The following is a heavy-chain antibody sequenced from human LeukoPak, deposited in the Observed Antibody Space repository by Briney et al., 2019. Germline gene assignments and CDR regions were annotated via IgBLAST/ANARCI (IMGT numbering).Heavy chain of an antibody. Sequence: GGSLRLSCAASGFTFSSYWMSWVRQAPGKGLEWVANIKQDGSEKYYVDSVKGRFTISRDNAKNSLYLQMNSPRAEDTAVYYCARDLDTACFDYWGQGTLVTVSS. J-gene: IGHJ4*02. CDR1: GFTFSSYW. CDR3: ARDLDTACFDY. V-gene: IGHV3-7*01. D-gene: IGHD5-18*01. CDR2: IKQDGSEK.